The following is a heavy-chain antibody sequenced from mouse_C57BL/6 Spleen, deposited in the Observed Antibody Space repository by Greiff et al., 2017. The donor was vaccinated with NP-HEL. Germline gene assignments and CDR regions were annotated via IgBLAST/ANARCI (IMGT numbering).Heavy chain of an antibody. CDR2: INPNNGGT. J-gene: IGHJ2*01. Sequence: EVQLQQSGPELVKPGASVKISCKASGYTFTDYYMNWVKQSHGKSLEWIGDINPNNGGTSYNQKFKGKATLTVDKSSSTAYMELRSLTSEDSAVYYCARWPLYYDYDGYWGQGTTLTVSS. CDR3: ARWPLYYDYDGY. CDR1: GYTFTDYY. V-gene: IGHV1-26*01. D-gene: IGHD2-4*01.